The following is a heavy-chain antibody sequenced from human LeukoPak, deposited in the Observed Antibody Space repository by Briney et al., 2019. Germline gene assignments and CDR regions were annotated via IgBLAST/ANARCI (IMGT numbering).Heavy chain of an antibody. CDR1: GYTFTSYY. D-gene: IGHD6-6*01. J-gene: IGHJ6*03. Sequence: GASVKVSCKASGYTFTSYYMHWVRQAPGQGLEWMGIINPSGGSTSYAQKFQGRVTMTRDTSTSTVYMELSSLRSEDTAVYYCARDLSRRGLYSSSSDYYYMDVWGKGTTATVSS. CDR2: INPSGGST. V-gene: IGHV1-46*01. CDR3: ARDLSRRGLYSSSSDYYYMDV.